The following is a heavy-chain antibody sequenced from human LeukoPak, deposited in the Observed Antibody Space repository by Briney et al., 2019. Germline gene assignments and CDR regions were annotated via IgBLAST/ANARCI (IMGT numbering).Heavy chain of an antibody. CDR2: ISGSGGST. CDR3: ARRNSDAFDI. J-gene: IGHJ3*02. D-gene: IGHD4-4*01. V-gene: IGHV3-23*01. Sequence: GGSLRLSCAASGFTFSSYAMSWVRQAPGKGLEWVSSISGSGGSTYYAASVKGRFTLSRDNSKNTLYLHMNSLRAEDTAVYYCARRNSDAFDIWGQGTMVTVSS. CDR1: GFTFSSYA.